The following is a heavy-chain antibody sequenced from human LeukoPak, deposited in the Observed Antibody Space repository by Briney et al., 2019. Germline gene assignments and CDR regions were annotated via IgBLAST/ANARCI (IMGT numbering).Heavy chain of an antibody. V-gene: IGHV3-23*01. CDR1: GFTFSTYA. CDR2: ISGSGANT. Sequence: GSLRLSCAASGFTFSTYAMSWVRQAPGKGLEWVSTISGSGANTYYADSVRGRFTISRDNSKNTLYLQMNSLRAEDTAVYYCAKLVGSGYDFVYWGQGTLVTVSS. D-gene: IGHD5-12*01. J-gene: IGHJ4*02. CDR3: AKLVGSGYDFVY.